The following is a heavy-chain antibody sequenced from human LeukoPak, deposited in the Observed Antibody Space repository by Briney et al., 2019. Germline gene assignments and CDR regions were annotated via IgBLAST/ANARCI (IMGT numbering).Heavy chain of an antibody. Sequence: GGSLRLSCAASGFTFSSYAMSWVRQAPGKGLEWVSAISGSGGSTYYADSVKGRFTISRDNSKNTLYLQMNGLRAEDTAVYYCAKDLEVVVAAKILDYWGQGTLVTVSS. J-gene: IGHJ4*02. D-gene: IGHD2-15*01. V-gene: IGHV3-23*01. CDR3: AKDLEVVVAAKILDY. CDR2: ISGSGGST. CDR1: GFTFSSYA.